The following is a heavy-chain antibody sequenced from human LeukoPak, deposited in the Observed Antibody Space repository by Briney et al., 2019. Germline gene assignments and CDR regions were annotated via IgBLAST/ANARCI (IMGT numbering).Heavy chain of an antibody. D-gene: IGHD3-10*01. J-gene: IGHJ4*02. CDR2: MNPNSGNT. Sequence: ASVKVSCKASGYTFTSYDINWVRQATGQGLEWMGWMNPNSGNTGYAQKLQGRVTMTTDTSTSTAYMELRSLRSDDTAVYYCARDGTPYITMVRGVIIEEYYFDYWGQGTLVTVSS. CDR1: GYTFTSYD. V-gene: IGHV1-8*01. CDR3: ARDGTPYITMVRGVIIEEYYFDY.